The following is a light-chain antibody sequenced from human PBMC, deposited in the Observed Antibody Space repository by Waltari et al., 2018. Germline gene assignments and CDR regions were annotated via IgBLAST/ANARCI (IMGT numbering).Light chain of an antibody. Sequence: QSVLTQPPSASGTPGQRVTISCSGSSSNIGNNIVKWYQQLPGTAPKLPIYSNVLRPSGVPDRFSGSKSDTSASLAIIGLQSEDEAHYYCAAWDDRLNGQVFGGGTKLTVL. V-gene: IGLV1-44*01. J-gene: IGLJ3*02. CDR1: SSNIGNNI. CDR2: SNV. CDR3: AAWDDRLNGQV.